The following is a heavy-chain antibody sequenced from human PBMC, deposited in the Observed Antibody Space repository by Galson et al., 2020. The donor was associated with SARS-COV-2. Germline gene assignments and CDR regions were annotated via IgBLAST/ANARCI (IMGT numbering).Heavy chain of an antibody. CDR2: INPHSGGT. J-gene: IGHJ4*02. CDR3: ARVFVGRDTLGYCSGGSCYSKY. V-gene: IGHV1-2*02. Sequence: ASVKVSCTASGYTFTGYYMHCVRQAPGQGLEWMGWINPHSGGTNYAQKLQGRVTMTRDTSISTAYMELSRLRSDDTAVYYCARVFVGRDTLGYCSGGSCYSKYWGQETLVTVSS. D-gene: IGHD2-15*01. CDR1: GYTFTGYY.